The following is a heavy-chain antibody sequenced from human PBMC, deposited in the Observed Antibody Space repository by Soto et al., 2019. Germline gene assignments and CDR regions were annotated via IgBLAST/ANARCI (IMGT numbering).Heavy chain of an antibody. CDR1: GYRFSSYW. D-gene: IGHD2-8*01. CDR3: ARQGSNGAYYYYGMDV. CDR2: IYPGDSDT. J-gene: IGHJ6*02. Sequence: GESLKISCQGSGYRFSSYWIAWVRQMPGKGLEWMGIIYPGDSDTIYSPSFQGQVTFSVDKSTSTAYLQGSSLKASDTAMYYCARQGSNGAYYYYGMDVWGQGTTVTVSS. V-gene: IGHV5-51*01.